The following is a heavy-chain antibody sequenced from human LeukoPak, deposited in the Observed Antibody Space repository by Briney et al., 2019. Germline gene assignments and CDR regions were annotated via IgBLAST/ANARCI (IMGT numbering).Heavy chain of an antibody. Sequence: ASVKVSCKASGYTFTGYYMHWVRQAPGQGVEWMGWINPNSGGTNYAQKFQGRVTMTRDTSISTAYMELSRLRSDDTAVYYCARGHSSGWYRGGAFDIWGQGTMVTVSS. D-gene: IGHD6-19*01. J-gene: IGHJ3*02. CDR1: GYTFTGYY. V-gene: IGHV1-2*02. CDR3: ARGHSSGWYRGGAFDI. CDR2: INPNSGGT.